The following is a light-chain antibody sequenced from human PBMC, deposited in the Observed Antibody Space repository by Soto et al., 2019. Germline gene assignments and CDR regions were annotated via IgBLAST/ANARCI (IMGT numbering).Light chain of an antibody. Sequence: EIVLTQSPGTLSLSKCDRDSLSCRASQSVSNINLAWYQQKPGQAPRLLIYGASTRATGLPARFSGSGSGTDFTLTISSLEPEDFAVYCCQKRSNWPWKCGKGTTGDIK. CDR1: QSVSNIN. CDR3: QKRSNWPWK. J-gene: IGKJ1*01. V-gene: IGKV3D-20*02. CDR2: GAS.